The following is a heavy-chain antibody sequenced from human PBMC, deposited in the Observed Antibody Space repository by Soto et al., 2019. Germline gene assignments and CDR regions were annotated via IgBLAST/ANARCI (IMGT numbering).Heavy chain of an antibody. J-gene: IGHJ4*02. Sequence: EVQLVESGGGLVQPGGSLRLSCAGSGFTLSNYWMHWLRQAPGKGLEWVSRIDHDGPTDYADSVRGRFTISGDNAENTLYRPMNSLRPEDTAVYYCVRDSQGDYWGQGTLVTVSS. V-gene: IGHV3-74*01. CDR2: IDHDGPT. CDR3: VRDSQGDY. CDR1: GFTLSNYW.